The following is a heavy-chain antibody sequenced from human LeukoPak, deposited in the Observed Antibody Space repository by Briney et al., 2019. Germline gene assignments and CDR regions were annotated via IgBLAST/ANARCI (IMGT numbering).Heavy chain of an antibody. D-gene: IGHD2-2*01. J-gene: IGHJ5*02. CDR2: IYPGDSDT. CDR3: ARVGVSVPPSMVVPAAMRNWFDP. Sequence: GESLKISCKGSGYSFTSYWIGWVRQMPGKGLEWMGIIYPGDSDTRYSPSFQGQVTISADKSISTAYLQWSSLKASDTAMYYCARVGVSVPPSMVVPAAMRNWFDPWGQGTLVTVSS. V-gene: IGHV5-51*01. CDR1: GYSFTSYW.